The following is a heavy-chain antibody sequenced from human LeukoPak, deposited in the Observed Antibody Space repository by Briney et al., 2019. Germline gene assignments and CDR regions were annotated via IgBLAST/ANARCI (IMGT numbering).Heavy chain of an antibody. J-gene: IGHJ6*02. CDR2: ISAYNGNT. CDR1: GYTFTSYG. V-gene: IGHV1-18*01. CDR3: ARGGIRHSGNLMDV. Sequence: VASVNVSCKASGYTFTSYGISWVRQAPGQGLEWMGWISAYNGNTNYAQKFQGRVTMTTDTSTSTAYMELRSLRSDDTAVYYCARGGIRHSGNLMDVWGQGTTVTVSS. D-gene: IGHD1-26*01.